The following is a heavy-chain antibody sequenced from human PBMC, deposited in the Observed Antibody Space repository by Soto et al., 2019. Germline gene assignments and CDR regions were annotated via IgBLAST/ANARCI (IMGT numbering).Heavy chain of an antibody. J-gene: IGHJ5*02. CDR1: GFTFSSYG. CDR3: AKDQIWGYDFWSGYSNKWFDP. V-gene: IGHV3-30*18. Sequence: PGGSLRLSCAASGFTFSSYGMHWVRQAPGKGLEWVAVISYDGSNKYYADSVKGRFTISRDNSKSTLYLQMNSLRAEDTAVYYCAKDQIWGYDFWSGYSNKWFDPWGQGTLVTVSS. CDR2: ISYDGSNK. D-gene: IGHD3-3*01.